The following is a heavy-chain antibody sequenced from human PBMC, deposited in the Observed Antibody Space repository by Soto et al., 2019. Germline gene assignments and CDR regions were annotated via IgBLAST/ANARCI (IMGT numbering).Heavy chain of an antibody. CDR1: GGTFSSYA. V-gene: IGHV1-69*13. D-gene: IGHD3-3*01. CDR2: IIPIFGTA. J-gene: IGHJ5*02. CDR3: ARAYYDFWSGYPEFLNWFDP. Sequence: GASVKVSCKASGGTFSSYAISWVRQAPGQGLEWMGGIIPIFGTANHAQKFQGRVTITADESTSTAYMELSSLRSEDTAVYYCARAYYDFWSGYPEFLNWFDPWGQGTLVTVSS.